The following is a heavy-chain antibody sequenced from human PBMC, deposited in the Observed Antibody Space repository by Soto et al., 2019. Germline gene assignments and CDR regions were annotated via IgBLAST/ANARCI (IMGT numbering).Heavy chain of an antibody. V-gene: IGHV4-31*03. CDR2: IYYSGST. CDR1: GGSISSGGYY. Sequence: ASETLSLTCTVSGGSISSGGYYWSWIRQHPGKGLEWIGYIYYSGSTYYNPSLKSRVTISVDTSKNQFSLKLSSVTAADTAVYYCARAVPYYYDSSGYYLQGLYYFDYWGQGTLVTVSS. J-gene: IGHJ4*02. CDR3: ARAVPYYYDSSGYYLQGLYYFDY. D-gene: IGHD3-22*01.